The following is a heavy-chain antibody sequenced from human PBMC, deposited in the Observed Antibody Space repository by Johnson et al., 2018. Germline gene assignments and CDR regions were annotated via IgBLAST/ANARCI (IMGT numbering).Heavy chain of an antibody. J-gene: IGHJ6*03. CDR2: INHSGST. V-gene: IGHV4-4*02. CDR3: ARVLDDVHYYYYYMDV. CDR1: GGSISSSNW. D-gene: IGHD1-1*01. Sequence: QVQLQESGPGLVKPSETLSLTCAVSGGSISSSNWWSWIRQSPGKGLEWIGEINHSGSTNYNPSLKSRVTISIDTSKIQFSLKLSSVTAADTAVYYRARVLDDVHYYYYYMDVWGKGTTVTVSS.